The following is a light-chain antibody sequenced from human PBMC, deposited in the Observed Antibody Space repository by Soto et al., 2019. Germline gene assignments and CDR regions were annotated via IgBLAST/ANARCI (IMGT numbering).Light chain of an antibody. CDR1: PGISNY. J-gene: IGKJ2*01. V-gene: IGKV1-39*01. Sequence: QLTQSPSPLSASVGDRVTITCRASPGISNYLTWYQHKPGKAPKLLIFAADTLQSGVPSRFSGSGFNKEFTLTVSSLQPEDFATYYCQQNYDVPYTFGQGTRVEIK. CDR2: AAD. CDR3: QQNYDVPYT.